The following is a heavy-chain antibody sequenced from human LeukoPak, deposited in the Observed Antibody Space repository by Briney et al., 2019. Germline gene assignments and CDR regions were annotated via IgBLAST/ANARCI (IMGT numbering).Heavy chain of an antibody. V-gene: IGHV1-8*01. J-gene: IGHJ3*02. CDR3: AGYYYYDSSGYDAFDI. CDR2: MNPNSGNT. CDR1: GYTFTSYD. D-gene: IGHD3-22*01. Sequence: ASVKVSCKASGYTFTSYDINWVRQATGQGLEWMGWMNPNSGNTGYAQKFQGRVTMTRNTSISTAYMELSSLRSEDTAVYYCAGYYYYDSSGYDAFDIWGQGTMVTVSS.